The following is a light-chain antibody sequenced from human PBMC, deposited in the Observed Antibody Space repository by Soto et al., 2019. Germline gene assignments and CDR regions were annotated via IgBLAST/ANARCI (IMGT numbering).Light chain of an antibody. Sequence: EIVMTQSPATLSVSPGERVTLSCRASQSVSSNLAWYQQKPGQAPRLLIYGASTRATGIPARFSGSGSGTEFTLTVSSLQSEDFAVYYCQHYNNWPSFGGGTKVEIK. V-gene: IGKV3-15*01. CDR1: QSVSSN. J-gene: IGKJ4*01. CDR3: QHYNNWPS. CDR2: GAS.